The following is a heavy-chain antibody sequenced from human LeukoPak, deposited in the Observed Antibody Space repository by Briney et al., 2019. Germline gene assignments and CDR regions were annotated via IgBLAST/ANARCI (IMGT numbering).Heavy chain of an antibody. V-gene: IGHV3-23*01. Sequence: TGGSLRLSCAASGFTFNTYAMNWVRLAPGKGLEWVSTISGSGGSTYYADSVKGRFTISRDNSKNTLYLQVNSLRTDDTAVYYCAKSPDVAGTGRFDYWGQGTLVTVSS. D-gene: IGHD6-19*01. J-gene: IGHJ4*02. CDR3: AKSPDVAGTGRFDY. CDR2: ISGSGGST. CDR1: GFTFNTYA.